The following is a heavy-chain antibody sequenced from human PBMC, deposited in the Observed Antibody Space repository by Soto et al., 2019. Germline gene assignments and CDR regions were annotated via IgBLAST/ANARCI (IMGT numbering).Heavy chain of an antibody. J-gene: IGHJ3*02. CDR1: GFTSSSYA. D-gene: IGHD3-22*01. Sequence: GGSLRLSCSASGFTSSSYAMSWVRQAPEKGLEWVSGISGSGGSTYYADSVKGRFTISRDNSKNTLYLQMNSLRAEDTAVYYCAKDRTITMIVVPHAFDIWGRGTMVTVSS. CDR3: AKDRTITMIVVPHAFDI. V-gene: IGHV3-23*01. CDR2: ISGSGGST.